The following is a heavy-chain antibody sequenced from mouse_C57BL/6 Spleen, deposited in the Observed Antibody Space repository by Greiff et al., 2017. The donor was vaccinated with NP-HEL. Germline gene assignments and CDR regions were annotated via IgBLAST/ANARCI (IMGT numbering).Heavy chain of an antibody. CDR2: ISYDGSN. D-gene: IGHD1-1*01. J-gene: IGHJ2*01. V-gene: IGHV3-6*01. CDR1: GYSITSGYY. Sequence: EVKLQESGPGLVKPSQSLSLTCSVTGYSITSGYYWNWIRQFPGNKLEWMGYISYDGSNNYNPSLKNRISITRDTSKNQFFLKLNSVTTEDTATYYCARGFDYYGSSLYYWGQGTTLTVSS. CDR3: ARGFDYYGSSLYY.